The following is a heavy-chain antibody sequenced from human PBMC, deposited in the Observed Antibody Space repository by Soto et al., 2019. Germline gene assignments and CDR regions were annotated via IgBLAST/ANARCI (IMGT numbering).Heavy chain of an antibody. CDR1: GFTFSSYG. J-gene: IGHJ4*02. CDR2: ISYDGSNK. Sequence: GGSLRLSCAASGFTFSSYGMHWVRQAPGKGLEWVAVISYDGSNKYYADSVKGRFTISRDNSKNTLYLQMNSLRAEDTAVYYCAKDQFGYSSSSVYFDYWGQGTLVTVYS. CDR3: AKDQFGYSSSSVYFDY. D-gene: IGHD6-13*01. V-gene: IGHV3-30*18.